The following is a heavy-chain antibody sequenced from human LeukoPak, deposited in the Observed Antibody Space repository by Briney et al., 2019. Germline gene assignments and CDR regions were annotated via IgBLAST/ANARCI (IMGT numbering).Heavy chain of an antibody. J-gene: IGHJ4*02. V-gene: IGHV3-21*01. CDR2: ISSSSSYI. CDR3: ARDSGSGWLFDY. CDR1: GFTFSSHS. D-gene: IGHD6-19*01. Sequence: GGSLRLSCAASGFTFSSHSLNWFRQAPGRGLEWVSSISSSSSYIYYADLVKGRFTISRDNAKNSLYLQMNSLRAEDTAVYYCARDSGSGWLFDYWGQGTLVTVSS.